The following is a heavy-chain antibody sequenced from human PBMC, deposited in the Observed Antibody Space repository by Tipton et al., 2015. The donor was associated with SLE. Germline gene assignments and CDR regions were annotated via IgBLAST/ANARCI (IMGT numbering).Heavy chain of an antibody. CDR3: ARHFNWNFDL. J-gene: IGHJ2*01. CDR1: GFTFTNYA. V-gene: IGHV3-23*01. CDR2: ISGSGGDT. Sequence: SLRLSCAASGFTFTNYAICWVRQAPGKGLEWVSDISGSGGDTYYADSVKGRFTISRDNSKNTLYLQMNSLRADDTAVYYCARHFNWNFDLWGRGTLVTVSS.